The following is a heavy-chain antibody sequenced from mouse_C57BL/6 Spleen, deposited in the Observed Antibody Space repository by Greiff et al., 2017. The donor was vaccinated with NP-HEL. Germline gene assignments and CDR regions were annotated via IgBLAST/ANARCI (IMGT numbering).Heavy chain of an antibody. CDR1: GYTFTDYY. CDR3: ARLLYYYFDY. D-gene: IGHD1-1*01. CDR2: INPNNGGT. J-gene: IGHJ2*01. V-gene: IGHV1-26*01. Sequence: VQLQQSGPELVKPGASVKISCKASGYTFTDYYMNWVKQSHGKSLEWIGDINPNNGGTSYNQKFKGKATLTVDKSSSTAYMELRSLRSEDSAVYYCARLLYYYFDYWGQGTTLTVSS.